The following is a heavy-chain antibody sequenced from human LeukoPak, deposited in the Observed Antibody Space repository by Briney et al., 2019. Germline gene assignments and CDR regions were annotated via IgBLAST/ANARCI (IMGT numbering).Heavy chain of an antibody. V-gene: IGHV4-4*07. CDR2: IYSSGST. D-gene: IGHD1-7*01. CDR1: GGSINIYY. CDR3: AGVNYLAPFDY. J-gene: IGHJ4*02. Sequence: PSETLSLTCSVSGGSINIYYWSWIRQSAGKGLEWIGRIYSSGSTNYNPSLESRVTMSVDTSKNQFYLKLTSVTAADTAVYYCAGVNYLAPFDYWGQGTQVTVSS.